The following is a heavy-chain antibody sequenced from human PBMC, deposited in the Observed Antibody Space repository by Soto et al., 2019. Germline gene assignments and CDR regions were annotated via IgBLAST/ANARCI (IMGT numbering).Heavy chain of an antibody. D-gene: IGHD3-3*01. Sequence: SETLSLTCTVSGGSISSSSYYWGWIRQPPGKGLEWIGSIYYSGSTYYNPSLKSRVTIPVDTSKNQFSLKLSSVTAAATAVYYCARRALAPAKRPGYGFWSGYVAGYGMDVWGQGTTVTVSS. V-gene: IGHV4-39*01. CDR3: ARRALAPAKRPGYGFWSGYVAGYGMDV. CDR2: IYYSGST. J-gene: IGHJ6*02. CDR1: GGSISSSSYY.